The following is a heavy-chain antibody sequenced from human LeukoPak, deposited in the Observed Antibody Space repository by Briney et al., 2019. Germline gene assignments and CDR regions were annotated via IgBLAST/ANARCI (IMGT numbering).Heavy chain of an antibody. CDR1: GGSISGYY. V-gene: IGHV4-59*01. D-gene: IGHD1-26*01. Sequence: PSETLSLTCTVSGGSISGYYWSWLRQPPGKGLEWFAYIYSSGSTYYNPSLKSRVTISVDTSKNQFFLKLTSATTADTAVYYCARAALVGATLFDWGQGTLVTVSS. CDR3: ARAALVGATLFD. CDR2: IYSSGST. J-gene: IGHJ4*02.